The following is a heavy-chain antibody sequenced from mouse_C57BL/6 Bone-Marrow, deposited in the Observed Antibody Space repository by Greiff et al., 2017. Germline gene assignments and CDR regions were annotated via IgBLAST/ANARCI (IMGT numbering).Heavy chain of an antibody. CDR3: ATYYYGYYAMDY. D-gene: IGHD1-1*01. CDR2: IHPNSGST. Sequence: VQLQQPGAELVKPGASVKLSCKASGYTFTSYWMHLVQQRPGQGLEWIGMIHPNSGSTNYNEKFKSKATLTVDKSSSTAYMQLSSLTSEDSAVYYGATYYYGYYAMDYWGQGTSVTVSS. CDR1: GYTFTSYW. V-gene: IGHV1-64*01. J-gene: IGHJ4*01.